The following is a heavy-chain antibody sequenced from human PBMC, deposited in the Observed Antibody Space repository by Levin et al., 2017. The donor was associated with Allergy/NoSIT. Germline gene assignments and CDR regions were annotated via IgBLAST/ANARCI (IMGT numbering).Heavy chain of an antibody. V-gene: IGHV4-59*01. CDR2: IYYSGST. Sequence: PSETLSLTCTVSGGSISSYYWSWIRQPPGKGLEWIGYIYYSGSTNYNPSLKSRVTISVDTSKNQFSLKLSSVTAADTAVYYCARDSSLTVPAPLGEKSIAARVSAFDIWGQGTMVTVSS. J-gene: IGHJ3*02. D-gene: IGHD6-6*01. CDR3: ARDSSLTVPAPLGEKSIAARVSAFDI. CDR1: GGSISSYY.